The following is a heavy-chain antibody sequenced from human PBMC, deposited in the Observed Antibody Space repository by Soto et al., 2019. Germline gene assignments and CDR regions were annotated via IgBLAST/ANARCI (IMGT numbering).Heavy chain of an antibody. D-gene: IGHD7-27*01. CDR1: GFILSDCA. Sequence: PGGSLRLSCATSGFILSDCAMNWVRQAPGKGLEWVSYISSSSSVIDYADSVKGRFTVSRDNARNSLYLQMNSLRAEDTAVYYCARDLSWGSNWYYYMDVWGKGITGTVSS. V-gene: IGHV3-48*01. CDR2: ISSSSSVI. CDR3: ARDLSWGSNWYYYMDV. J-gene: IGHJ6*03.